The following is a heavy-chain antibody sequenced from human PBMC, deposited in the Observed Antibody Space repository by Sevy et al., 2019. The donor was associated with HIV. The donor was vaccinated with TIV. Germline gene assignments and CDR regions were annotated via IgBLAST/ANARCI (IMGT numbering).Heavy chain of an antibody. CDR3: ARALAYYYDNSGYSFDD. CDR1: GFTLSSYW. J-gene: IGHJ4*02. Sequence: GGSLRLSCAASGFTLSSYWMSWVRLAPGKGLEWVANVKQDGSEKYYVDSVKGRFTISRDNAKNSLYLQMNSLRVEDTAAYYCARALAYYYDNSGYSFDDWGQGTLVTVSS. D-gene: IGHD3-22*01. CDR2: VKQDGSEK. V-gene: IGHV3-7*01.